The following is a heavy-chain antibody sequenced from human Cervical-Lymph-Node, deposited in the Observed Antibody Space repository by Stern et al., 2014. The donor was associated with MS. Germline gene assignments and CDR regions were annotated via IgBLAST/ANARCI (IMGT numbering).Heavy chain of an antibody. CDR3: TRGKITILGVVKNDFDQ. Sequence: QVQLVESGGGVVQPGRSLRLSCAASGFSFNIYAMHWVRQAPGKGLEWVALISFDENKQYYTDSVKGRFTISRDNSKNTLYLQMNGLRAEDTAVYYCTRGKITILGVVKNDFDQWGQGTLVTVSS. D-gene: IGHD3-3*01. V-gene: IGHV3-30*04. J-gene: IGHJ4*02. CDR1: GFSFNIYA. CDR2: ISFDENKQ.